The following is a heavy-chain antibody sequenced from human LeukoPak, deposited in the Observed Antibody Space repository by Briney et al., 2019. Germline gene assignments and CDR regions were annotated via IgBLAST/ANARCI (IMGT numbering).Heavy chain of an antibody. CDR2: IGTAGDT. CDR3: ARGSPGPTGYYFDC. Sequence: PGGSLRLSCAASGFTFSSYDMHWVRQATGKGLEWVSAIGTAGDTYYPGSVKGRFTISRENAKNSLYLQMNSLRAGDTAVYYCARGSPGPTGYYFDCWGQGTLVTVSS. CDR1: GFTFSSYD. V-gene: IGHV3-13*01. J-gene: IGHJ4*02.